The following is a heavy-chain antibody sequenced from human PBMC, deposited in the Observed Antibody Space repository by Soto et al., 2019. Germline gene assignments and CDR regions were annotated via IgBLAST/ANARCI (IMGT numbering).Heavy chain of an antibody. Sequence: QVQLVQSGAEVRKPGSSVRLSCKVSGGTFNRDGITWVRQAPGQGLEWMGEIIPILGTVKFAQKFQGRVTLTADKSTDTAYMELSSLRSEDTALYYCEWIRHSRETGMPNFDSWRQGRLVTVSS. D-gene: IGHD1-1*01. CDR3: EWIRHSRETGMPNFDS. CDR1: GGTFNRDG. J-gene: IGHJ4*02. V-gene: IGHV1-69*06. CDR2: IIPILGTV.